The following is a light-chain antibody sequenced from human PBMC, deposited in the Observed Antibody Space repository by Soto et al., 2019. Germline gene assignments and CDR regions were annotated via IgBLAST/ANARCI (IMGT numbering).Light chain of an antibody. CDR1: SSNIGAGYD. J-gene: IGLJ2*01. CDR3: QSYDSSMSGAFVV. V-gene: IGLV1-40*01. CDR2: GNS. Sequence: QSVLTQPPSVSGAPGQRVTISCTGSSSNIGAGYDVHWYQQLPGTAPKLLIYGNSNRPSGVPDRFSGSKSGTSASLAITGLQAEDEADYYCQSYDSSMSGAFVVFGGGTQLTV.